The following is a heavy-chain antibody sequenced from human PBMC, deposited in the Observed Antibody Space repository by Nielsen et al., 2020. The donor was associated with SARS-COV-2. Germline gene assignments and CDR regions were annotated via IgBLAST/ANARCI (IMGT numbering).Heavy chain of an antibody. J-gene: IGHJ6*02. CDR2: ISGGDST. Sequence: GGSLRLSCAASGFAVSNIYMTWVRQAPGKGLEWVSVISGGDSTYYADSVKGRFTISRDNSKNTLYLQMNSLRAEDTAVYYCARAGARTIFGEVIADYGMDVWGQGTTVTVSS. V-gene: IGHV3-66*01. D-gene: IGHD3-3*01. CDR3: ARAGARTIFGEVIADYGMDV. CDR1: GFAVSNIY.